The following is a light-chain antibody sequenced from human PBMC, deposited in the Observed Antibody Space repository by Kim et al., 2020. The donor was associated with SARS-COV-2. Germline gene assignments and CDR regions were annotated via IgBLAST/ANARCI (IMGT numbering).Light chain of an antibody. CDR3: AAWDDSLSGWV. J-gene: IGLJ3*02. Sequence: GQRVTISCSGSSSNIGSNYVYWYQQLPGTAPTLLIYTNNQRPSGVPARFSGSKSGTAASLAISGLRSEDEADYYCAAWDDSLSGWVFGGGTQLTVL. V-gene: IGLV1-47*02. CDR1: SSNIGSNY. CDR2: TNN.